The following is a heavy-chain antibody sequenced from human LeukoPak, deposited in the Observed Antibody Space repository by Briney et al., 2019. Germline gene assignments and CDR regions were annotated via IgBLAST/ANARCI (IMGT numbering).Heavy chain of an antibody. CDR2: IYTSGST. J-gene: IGHJ5*01. CDR1: GGSISSGSYY. D-gene: IGHD6-13*01. CDR3: ARGRRYSSSWFDY. Sequence: SETLSLTCTVSGGSISSGSYYWSWIRQPAGKGLEWIGRIYTSGSTNYNPSLKSRVTISVDTSKNQFSLKLSSVTAADTAVYYCARGRRYSSSWFDYWGQGTLVTVSS. V-gene: IGHV4-61*02.